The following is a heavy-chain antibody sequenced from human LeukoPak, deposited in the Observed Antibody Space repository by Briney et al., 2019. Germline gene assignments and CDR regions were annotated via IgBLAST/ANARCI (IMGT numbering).Heavy chain of an antibody. J-gene: IGHJ4*02. CDR1: GFTVSSNS. D-gene: IGHD6-19*01. V-gene: IGHV3-53*01. CDR3: AGDKTTGGWYEFDY. CDR2: IYSDNT. Sequence: GGSLRLSCTVSGFTVSSNSMSWVRQAPGKGLEWVSFIYSDNTRYSDSVKGRFTISRDNSKNTLYLQMNSLRAEDTAVYYCAGDKTTGGWYEFDYWGQGTLVTVSS.